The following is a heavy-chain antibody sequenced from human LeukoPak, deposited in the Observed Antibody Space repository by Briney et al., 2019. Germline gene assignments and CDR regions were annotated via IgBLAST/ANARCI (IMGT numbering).Heavy chain of an antibody. J-gene: IGHJ4*02. CDR1: GYTFTSYA. CDR3: ARVSDDSGWNFDY. D-gene: IGHD6-19*01. Sequence: ASVKVSCKASGYTFTSYAIYWVRQAPGQRLEWVGWINAGTGNRKYSQKLQDRVTITRETSATTAYMELNSLTSEDTAVYYCARVSDDSGWNFDYWGQGTLVTVSS. CDR2: INAGTGNR. V-gene: IGHV1-3*01.